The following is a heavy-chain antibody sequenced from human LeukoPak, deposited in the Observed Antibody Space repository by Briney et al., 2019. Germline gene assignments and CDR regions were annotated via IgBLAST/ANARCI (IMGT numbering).Heavy chain of an antibody. Sequence: GGSLRLSCAASGFTFSSYAMHWVRQAPGKGLEYVSAISSNGGSTYYANSVKGRFTISRDSSRNALYLQMSSLRAEDTAVYYCVKDFYGSGSYRGGPDYWGQGTLVTVSS. CDR3: VKDFYGSGSYRGGPDY. D-gene: IGHD3-10*01. V-gene: IGHV3-64*01. CDR1: GFTFSSYA. CDR2: ISSNGGST. J-gene: IGHJ4*02.